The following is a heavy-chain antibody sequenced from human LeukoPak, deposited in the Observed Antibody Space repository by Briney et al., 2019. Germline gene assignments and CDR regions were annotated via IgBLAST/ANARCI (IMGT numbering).Heavy chain of an antibody. D-gene: IGHD3-22*01. CDR2: ISSAGGST. V-gene: IGHV3-23*01. J-gene: IGHJ3*01. Sequence: GGSLRLSCAASGFSFKSYSMTWVRQAPGEGLDWVSIISSAGGSTYYSESVKDRFTISRDNSKNTLYLQMYSLRAEDTALYFCAKGNFYHHDPTGYLEEDALDVWGQGTMVSVSP. CDR3: AKGNFYHHDPTGYLEEDALDV. CDR1: GFSFKSYS.